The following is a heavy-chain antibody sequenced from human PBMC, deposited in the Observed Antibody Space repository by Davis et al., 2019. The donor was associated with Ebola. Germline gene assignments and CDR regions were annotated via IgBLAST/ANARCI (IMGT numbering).Heavy chain of an antibody. CDR1: GGSISSSSYY. CDR3: ARWGGVATIEDYYYYGMDV. CDR2: IYYSGST. Sequence: SETLSLTCNVSGGSISSSSYYWGWIRQPPGKGLEWIGSIYYSGSTYYNPSLKSRVTISVDTSKNQFSLKLSSVTAADTAVYYCARWGGVATIEDYYYYGMDVWGQGTTVTVSS. J-gene: IGHJ6*02. D-gene: IGHD5-24*01. V-gene: IGHV4-39*01.